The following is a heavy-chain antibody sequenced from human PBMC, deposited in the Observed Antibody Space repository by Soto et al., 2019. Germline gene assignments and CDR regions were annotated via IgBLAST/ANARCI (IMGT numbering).Heavy chain of an antibody. CDR1: GYTFTSYA. CDR2: INAGNGNT. CDR3: ASEYCSGGSCPLYYGMDV. J-gene: IGHJ6*02. Sequence: QVQLVKSGAEVKKPGASVKVSCKASGYTFTSYAMHWVRQAPGQRLEWMGWINAGNGNTKYQGRVTITRDTSASTAYMELSSLRSEDTAVYYCASEYCSGGSCPLYYGMDVWGQGTTVTVSS. V-gene: IGHV1-3*01. D-gene: IGHD2-15*01.